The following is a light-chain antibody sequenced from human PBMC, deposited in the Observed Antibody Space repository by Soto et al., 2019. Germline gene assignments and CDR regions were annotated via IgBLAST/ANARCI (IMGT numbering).Light chain of an antibody. CDR3: SSYTSSRTWV. J-gene: IGLJ3*02. Sequence: QSALTQPASVSGSPGQSITISCTGTSSDVGGYNYVSWYQQHPGKAPKLMIYEVSNRPSGVSNRFSGSKSGNTASLTSSGLQAEYEADYYCSSYTSSRTWVFGGGTKLTVL. V-gene: IGLV2-14*01. CDR1: SSDVGGYNY. CDR2: EVS.